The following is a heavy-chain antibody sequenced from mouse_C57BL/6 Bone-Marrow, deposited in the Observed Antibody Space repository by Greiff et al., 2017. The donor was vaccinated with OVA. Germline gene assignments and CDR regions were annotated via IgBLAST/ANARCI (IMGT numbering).Heavy chain of an antibody. Sequence: QVQLQQSGAELVMPGASVKLSCKASGYTFTSSWMHWVKQRPGQGLEWIGEIDPSDSYTNYNQKFKGKSTLTVDKSSSTAYMQLSSLTSEDSAVYYCARDGYWDYFDYWGQGTTLTVSS. CDR3: ARDGYWDYFDY. CDR1: GYTFTSSW. V-gene: IGHV1-69*01. D-gene: IGHD2-3*01. J-gene: IGHJ2*01. CDR2: IDPSDSYT.